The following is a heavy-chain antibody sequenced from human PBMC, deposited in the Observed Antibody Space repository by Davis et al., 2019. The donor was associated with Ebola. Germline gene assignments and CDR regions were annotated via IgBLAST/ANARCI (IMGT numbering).Heavy chain of an antibody. CDR1: GGTFSSYA. CDR2: IIPIFGTA. D-gene: IGHD4-11*01. J-gene: IGHJ4*02. V-gene: IGHV1-69*13. Sequence: AASVKVSCKASGGTFSSYAISWVRQAPGQGLEWMGGIIPIFGTANYAQKFQGRVTITADESTSTAYMELSSLRSEDTAVYYCTSTTAPSLDYWGQGTLVTVSS. CDR3: TSTTAPSLDY.